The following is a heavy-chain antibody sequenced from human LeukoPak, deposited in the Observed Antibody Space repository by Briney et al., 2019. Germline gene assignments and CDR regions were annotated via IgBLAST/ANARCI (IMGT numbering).Heavy chain of an antibody. CDR3: ARRVGSGSLLYFDY. V-gene: IGHV4-59*08. CDR2: VYSRGST. Sequence: SETLSLTCTVSGDSMSINYWSWLRQPPGKGLKWIGYVYSRGSTRYSPSLKSRVTISLDTSKNQFSLKLTSVTAADTAMYYCARRVGSGSLLYFDYWGQGSLVTVSS. J-gene: IGHJ4*02. D-gene: IGHD3-10*01. CDR1: GDSMSINY.